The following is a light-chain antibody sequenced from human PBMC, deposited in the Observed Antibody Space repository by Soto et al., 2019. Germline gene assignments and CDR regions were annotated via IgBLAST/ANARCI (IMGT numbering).Light chain of an antibody. Sequence: DVGGYNSVSWYQQHPGKAPKLMIYDVTNQPSGVSSRFSGSKSGNTASLTISGLQAEDEADYYCSSYTTNTTPYVFGTGTRSP. CDR1: DVGGYNS. V-gene: IGLV2-14*04. J-gene: IGLJ1*01. CDR2: DVT. CDR3: SSYTTNTTPYV.